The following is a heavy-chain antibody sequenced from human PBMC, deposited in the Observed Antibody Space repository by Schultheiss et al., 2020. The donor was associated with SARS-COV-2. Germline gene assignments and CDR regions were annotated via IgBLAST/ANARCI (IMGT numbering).Heavy chain of an antibody. CDR2: IDWDDDK. CDR1: GFSLSTSGMC. V-gene: IGHV2-5*08. J-gene: IGHJ4*02. D-gene: IGHD3-22*01. CDR3: AHTTYYYDSSGFIVFDY. Sequence: SGPTLVKPTQTLTLTCTFSGFSLSTSGMCVSWIRQPPGKALEWLALIDWDDDKRYSPSLKSRLTITKDTSKNQVVLTMTNMDPVDTATYYCAHTTYYYDSSGFIVFDYWGQGTLVTVSS.